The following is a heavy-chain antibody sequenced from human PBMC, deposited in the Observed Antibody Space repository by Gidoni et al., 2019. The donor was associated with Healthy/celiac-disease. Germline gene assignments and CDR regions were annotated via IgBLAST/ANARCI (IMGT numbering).Heavy chain of an antibody. J-gene: IGHJ3*02. V-gene: IGHV5-51*01. CDR3: ARHRYGGNSRNAFDI. D-gene: IGHD4-17*01. Sequence: ELQLVQSGAEVKKPGASLTISCNGSGYRFTSYWMGRVREMPGKGLEWMGILYPCDSDTRYSPSFQGQVTISADKSISTAYLQWSSLKASDTAMYYCARHRYGGNSRNAFDIWGQGTMVTVSS. CDR2: LYPCDSDT. CDR1: GYRFTSYW.